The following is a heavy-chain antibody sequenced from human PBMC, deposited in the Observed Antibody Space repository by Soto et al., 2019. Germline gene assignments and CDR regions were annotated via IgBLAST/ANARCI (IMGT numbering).Heavy chain of an antibody. J-gene: IGHJ6*02. Sequence: GASVKVSCKASGYTFTSYGISWVRQAPGQGLEWMGWISAYNGNTNYAQKLQGRVTMTTDTSTSTAYMELRSLRSDDTAVYYCARDLVDTAMVTGYYYYGMDVWGQGTTVTV. CDR3: ARDLVDTAMVTGYYYYGMDV. V-gene: IGHV1-18*01. D-gene: IGHD5-18*01. CDR1: GYTFTSYG. CDR2: ISAYNGNT.